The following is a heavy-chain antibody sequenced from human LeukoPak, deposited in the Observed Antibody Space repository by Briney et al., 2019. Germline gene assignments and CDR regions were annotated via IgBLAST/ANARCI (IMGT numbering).Heavy chain of an antibody. J-gene: IGHJ3*01. V-gene: IGHV6-1*01. CDR1: GDSVSSKSVA. Sequence: SQTLSLTCAISGDSVSSKSVAWNWIRQSPSRGLEWLGRTYYRSKWYNEYAASVKSRISIDPDTSKNQFPLQLNSVTPEDTAVYYCARDRPFNVWGQGTMVTVSS. CDR3: ARDRPFNV. CDR2: TYYRSKWYN.